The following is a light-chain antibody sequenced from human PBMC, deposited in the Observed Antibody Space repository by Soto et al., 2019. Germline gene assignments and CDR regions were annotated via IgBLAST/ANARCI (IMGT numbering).Light chain of an antibody. CDR1: QSIGNW. Sequence: DIQMTQSPSTLSASVGDRVTVTCRASQSIGNWLAWYQQKPGKAPNLLIYKASYLEAGVPSRFSGSGSGTEFILTISSLQPDDFATYYCQQYNGTFGQGTKV. V-gene: IGKV1-5*03. CDR3: QQYNGT. CDR2: KAS. J-gene: IGKJ1*01.